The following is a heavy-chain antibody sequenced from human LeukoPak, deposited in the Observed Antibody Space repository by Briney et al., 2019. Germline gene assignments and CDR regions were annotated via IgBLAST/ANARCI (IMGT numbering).Heavy chain of an antibody. CDR1: GFTFSSYS. CDR3: ARDKVVPAAPYVWYFDL. D-gene: IGHD2-2*01. V-gene: IGHV3-48*01. J-gene: IGHJ2*01. Sequence: GGSLRLSCAASGFTFSSYSMNWVRQAPGKGLEWVSYISSSSSTIYYADSVKGRFTISRDNAKNSVYLQMNSLRAEDTAVYYCARDKVVPAAPYVWYFDLWGRGTLVTVSS. CDR2: ISSSSSTI.